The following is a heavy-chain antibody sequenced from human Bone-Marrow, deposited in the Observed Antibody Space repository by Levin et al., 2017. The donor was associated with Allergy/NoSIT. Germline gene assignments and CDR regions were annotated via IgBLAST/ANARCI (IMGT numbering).Heavy chain of an antibody. V-gene: IGHV3-7*01. Sequence: GESLKISCAASGLIFGSYWMSWVRQAPGLGPEWVANIKKDGSAKNYVDSVKGRFTISRDNAKNSLYLQMDSLRAEDTAVYYCARFLATSGGPDAFDIWGQGTMVTVST. J-gene: IGHJ3*02. CDR3: ARFLATSGGPDAFDI. D-gene: IGHD2-15*01. CDR2: IKKDGSAK. CDR1: GLIFGSYW.